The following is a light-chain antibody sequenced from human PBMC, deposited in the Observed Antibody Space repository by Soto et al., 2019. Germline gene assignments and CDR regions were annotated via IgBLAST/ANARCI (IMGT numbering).Light chain of an antibody. J-gene: IGKJ4*01. Sequence: EIVLTQSPGTLSLSPGERATLSCRASQSVSSSYLAWYQQKPGQAPRHLIYGASSRATGIPDRFSGSGSGTDFTLTISRLELEDFAVYSCQQYGSSPELTFGGGTKVEIK. CDR2: GAS. V-gene: IGKV3-20*01. CDR1: QSVSSSY. CDR3: QQYGSSPELT.